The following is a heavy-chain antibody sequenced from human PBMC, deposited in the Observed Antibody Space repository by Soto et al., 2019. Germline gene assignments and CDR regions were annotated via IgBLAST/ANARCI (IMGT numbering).Heavy chain of an antibody. J-gene: IGHJ1*01. CDR1: GGTFSSYA. D-gene: IGHD6-13*01. Sequence: QVQLVQSGAEVKKPGSSVKVSCKASGGTFSSYAISWVRQAPGQGLEWMGGIIPILGTPNYAQKFQGRVTLTADASTSTAYMELSSLRSEDTAVYYCARRGAYNSTWFEYFQHWGQGTLVTVSS. CDR2: IIPILGTP. CDR3: ARRGAYNSTWFEYFQH. V-gene: IGHV1-69*11.